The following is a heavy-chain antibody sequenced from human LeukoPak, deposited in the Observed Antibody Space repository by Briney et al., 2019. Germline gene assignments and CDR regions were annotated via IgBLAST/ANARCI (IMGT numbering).Heavy chain of an antibody. Sequence: SVKVSCKASGGTFSSYAISWVRQAPGQGLEWMGRIIPIFGIANYAQKFQGRVTVTADKSTSTAYMELSSLRAEDTAVYYCAKEGSRRGFGGYYFDYWGQGTLVTVSS. CDR3: AKEGSRRGFGGYYFDY. V-gene: IGHV1-69*04. J-gene: IGHJ4*02. D-gene: IGHD3-10*01. CDR2: IIPIFGIA. CDR1: GGTFSSYA.